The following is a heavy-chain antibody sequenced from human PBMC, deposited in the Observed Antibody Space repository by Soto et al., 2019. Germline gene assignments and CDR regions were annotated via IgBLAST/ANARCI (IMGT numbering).Heavy chain of an antibody. CDR3: ANERETYWNPGAFDI. Sequence: PGGSLRLSCAASGFTFSSYCMHWVRQAPGKELEWVAVISYDGSNKYYADSVKGRFTISRDNSKNTLYLQMNGLRAEDTAVYYCANERETYWNPGAFDIWGQGTMVTVSS. V-gene: IGHV3-30*18. D-gene: IGHD1-1*01. CDR1: GFTFSSYC. J-gene: IGHJ3*02. CDR2: ISYDGSNK.